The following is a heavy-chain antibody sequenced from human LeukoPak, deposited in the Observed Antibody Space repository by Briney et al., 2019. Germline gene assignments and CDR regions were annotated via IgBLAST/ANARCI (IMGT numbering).Heavy chain of an antibody. CDR2: INAGNGNT. Sequence: ASVKVSCKASGYTFTSYAMHWVRQAPGQRLEWMGWINAGNGNTKYSQKFQGRVTITRDTSASTAYMELSSLRSEDTAVYYCARDSPITMVRGEERPTVDYWGQGTLVTVSS. CDR1: GYTFTSYA. D-gene: IGHD3-10*01. CDR3: ARDSPITMVRGEERPTVDY. J-gene: IGHJ4*02. V-gene: IGHV1-3*01.